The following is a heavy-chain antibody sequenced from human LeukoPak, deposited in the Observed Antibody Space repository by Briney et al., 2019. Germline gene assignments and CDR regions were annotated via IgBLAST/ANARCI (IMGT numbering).Heavy chain of an antibody. J-gene: IGHJ3*02. CDR3: AREDRTTAFDI. D-gene: IGHD1-14*01. Sequence: GGSLRLSCAASGFTFSSYGMHWVRQAPGKGLEWVAVISYDGSNKYYADSVKGRFTISRDNAKNSLYLQMNSLRAEDTAVYYCAREDRTTAFDIWGQGTMVTVSS. CDR1: GFTFSSYG. V-gene: IGHV3-33*05. CDR2: ISYDGSNK.